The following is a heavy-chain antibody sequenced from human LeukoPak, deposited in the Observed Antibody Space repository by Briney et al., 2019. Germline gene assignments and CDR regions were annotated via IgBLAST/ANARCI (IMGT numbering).Heavy chain of an antibody. V-gene: IGHV3-30-3*01. J-gene: IGHJ4*02. CDR1: GFTFSTYA. Sequence: GGPLRLSCAASGFTFSTYAMHWLRQAPGKGLEWVAVISYDGNNKYYADSVKGRFTISRDSSKNTLYLQMNSLRAEDTAVYYCASLLYYFDYWGQGTLVTVSS. CDR3: ASLLYYFDY. CDR2: ISYDGNNK.